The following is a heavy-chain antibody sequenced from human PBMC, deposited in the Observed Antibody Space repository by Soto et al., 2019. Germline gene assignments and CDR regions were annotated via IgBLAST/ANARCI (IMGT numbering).Heavy chain of an antibody. CDR1: GYSFTTYG. J-gene: IGHJ6*02. CDR2: ISAYNGNT. CDR3: AREGPAPYSDSGKDF. V-gene: IGHV1-18*01. Sequence: QVQLVQSGGEVKKPGASVKVSCKTSGYSFTTYGISWVRQAPGQGLEWMGWISAYNGNTNYAQKLQDRVTMTTDTSTSTAYIELRSLRSNATGVFYCAREGPAPYSDSGKDFWGQGSTVTVSS.